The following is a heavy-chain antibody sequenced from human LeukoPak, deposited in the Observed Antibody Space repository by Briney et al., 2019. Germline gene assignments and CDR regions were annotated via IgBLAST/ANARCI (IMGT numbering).Heavy chain of an antibody. CDR2: ISSSGGST. Sequence: GGSLRLSCAASGFTFSSAAMSWVRQAPGKGLEWVSIISSSGGSTYYADSVKGRFIISRDNSKNTLYLQMNSLRPEDTAVYCCVKGGVDFWSGFYSWGQGALVTVSS. D-gene: IGHD3-3*01. J-gene: IGHJ5*02. CDR1: GFTFSSAA. V-gene: IGHV3-23*01. CDR3: VKGGVDFWSGFYS.